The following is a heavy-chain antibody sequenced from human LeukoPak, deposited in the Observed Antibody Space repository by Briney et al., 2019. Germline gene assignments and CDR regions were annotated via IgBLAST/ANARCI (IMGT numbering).Heavy chain of an antibody. D-gene: IGHD6-19*01. CDR1: GFTFSSYA. Sequence: GGSLRLSCAASGFTFSSYAMSWVRQAPGKGLEWVSGISGSGGSTYYVDSVKGRFTISRDNSKNTLYLQLNSLRAEDTAVYYCAKSIAVSGASDYWGQGTLVTVSS. J-gene: IGHJ4*02. V-gene: IGHV3-23*01. CDR3: AKSIAVSGASDY. CDR2: ISGSGGST.